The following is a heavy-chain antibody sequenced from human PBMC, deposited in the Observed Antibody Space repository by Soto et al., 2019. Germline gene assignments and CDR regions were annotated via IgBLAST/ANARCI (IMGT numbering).Heavy chain of an antibody. V-gene: IGHV1-24*01. CDR2: FDPEDGET. CDR3: ATVSGRAGYTNFDY. J-gene: IGHJ4*02. Sequence: GASVKVSCKVSGYTLTELSMHWVRQAPGKGLEWMGGFDPEDGETIYAQKFQGRVTMTEDTSTDTAYMELSSLRSEDTAVYYCATVSGRAGYTNFDYWGQGTLVTVSS. D-gene: IGHD5-12*01. CDR1: GYTLTELS.